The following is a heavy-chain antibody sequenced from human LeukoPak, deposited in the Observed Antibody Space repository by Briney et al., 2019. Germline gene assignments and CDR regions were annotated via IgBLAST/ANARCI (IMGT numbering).Heavy chain of an antibody. CDR1: GFTFSSYA. J-gene: IGHJ4*02. CDR2: ISYDGSNK. D-gene: IGHD6-19*01. CDR3: ARDGSSSGWYAYYFDY. Sequence: PGRSLRLSCAASGFTFSSYAMHWVRQAPGKGLEWVAVISYDGSNKYYADSVKGRFTISRDNSKNTLYLQMNSLRAEDTAVYYCARDGSSSGWYAYYFDYWGQGTLVTVSS. V-gene: IGHV3-30-3*01.